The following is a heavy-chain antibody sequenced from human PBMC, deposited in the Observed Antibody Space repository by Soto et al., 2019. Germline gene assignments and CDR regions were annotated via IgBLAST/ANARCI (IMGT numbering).Heavy chain of an antibody. V-gene: IGHV3-23*01. CDR3: AKRRGAGGHFDY. D-gene: IGHD2-15*01. J-gene: IGHJ4*02. CDR1: GFTFTSYA. Sequence: GSLRLSCAASGFTFTSYAMGGVRQAPGKGLEWVSVVSSGGSTYYADSVTGRFTVSRDNSKNTLSLQMNSLRAEDTAVYYCAKRRGAGGHFDYWGQGALVTVSS. CDR2: VSSGGST.